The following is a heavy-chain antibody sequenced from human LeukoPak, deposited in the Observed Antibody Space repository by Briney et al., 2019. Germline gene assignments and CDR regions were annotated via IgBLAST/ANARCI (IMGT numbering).Heavy chain of an antibody. CDR2: IYYSGST. CDR1: GGSISSYY. CDR3: ARHPTTRDY. D-gene: IGHD4-17*01. Sequence: KSSETLSLTCTVSGGSISSYYWSWIRQPPGKGLEWIGYIYYSGSTNYNPSLKSRVTISVDTSKNQFSLKLSSVTAADTAVYYCARHPTTRDYWGQGTLVTVSS. V-gene: IGHV4-59*01. J-gene: IGHJ4*02.